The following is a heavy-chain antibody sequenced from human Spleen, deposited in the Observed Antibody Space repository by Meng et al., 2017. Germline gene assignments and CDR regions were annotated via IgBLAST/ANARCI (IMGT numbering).Heavy chain of an antibody. CDR1: GFIFSNYA. CDR3: AKLLVYIRAPFDY. D-gene: IGHD1-26*01. CDR2: IDHSGDST. Sequence: EVQLLESGGGLVQPGGSLRLSCAASGFIFSNYAMSWVRQAPGKGLEWVSAIDHSGDSTYYADSVKGRFTISRDNSKNTLYLQMHSLRADDTAVYYCAKLLVYIRAPFDYWGQGALVTVSS. J-gene: IGHJ4*02. V-gene: IGHV3-23*01.